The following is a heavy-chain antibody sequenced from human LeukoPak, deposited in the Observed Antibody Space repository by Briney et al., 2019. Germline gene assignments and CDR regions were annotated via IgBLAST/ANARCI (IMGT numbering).Heavy chain of an antibody. Sequence: GGSLRLSCTASGFTFGNYAMSWVRQAPGKGLEWEGIIRSKAYGGTTEYAASVKGRFTISRDDSKSIAYLQMNSLKTEDTAVYYCTRENMVRGVISNTYYFEYWGQGTLVTVSS. CDR3: TRENMVRGVISNTYYFEY. V-gene: IGHV3-49*04. CDR2: IRSKAYGGTT. J-gene: IGHJ4*02. CDR1: GFTFGNYA. D-gene: IGHD3-10*01.